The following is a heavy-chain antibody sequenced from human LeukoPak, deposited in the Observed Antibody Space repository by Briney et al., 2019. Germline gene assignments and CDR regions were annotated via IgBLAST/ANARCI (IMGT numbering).Heavy chain of an antibody. J-gene: IGHJ5*02. CDR2: IYYSGST. D-gene: IGHD3-3*01. CDR1: GGSLSSSSYY. CDR3: ARVSRLGFWSGYSTDWFDP. V-gene: IGHV4-61*01. Sequence: PSETLSLTCTVSGGSLSSSSYYWRWVRQPPGRGLEWVGYIYYSGSTNYNPSLKSRVTISVDTSKNQFSLKLSSVTAADTAVYYCARVSRLGFWSGYSTDWFDPWGQGTLVTVSS.